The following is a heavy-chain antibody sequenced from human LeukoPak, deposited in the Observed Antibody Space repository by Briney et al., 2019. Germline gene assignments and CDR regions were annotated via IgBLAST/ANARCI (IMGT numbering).Heavy chain of an antibody. V-gene: IGHV3-66*01. D-gene: IGHD6-19*01. Sequence: GGSLRLSCTASGFIVSSKYMSWVRQAPGKGLQWVSVIYSGGNTFYADSVKGRFTISRDNSKNTLYLQMNSLRAGDTAVYYCARALALADHYYYYGMDVWGQGTTVTVSS. CDR2: IYSGGNT. CDR3: ARALALADHYYYYGMDV. J-gene: IGHJ6*02. CDR1: GFIVSSKY.